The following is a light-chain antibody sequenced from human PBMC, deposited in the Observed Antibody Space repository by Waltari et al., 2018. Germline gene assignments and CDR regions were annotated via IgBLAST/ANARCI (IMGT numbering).Light chain of an antibody. CDR2: GAS. Sequence: EIVLTQSPGTLSLSPGERATLSCSASQTVRTTYLAWYQQKPGQAPTRLIYGASSRTTGIPDRFSGSGAGTDFALTISSLEPEDFAVYYCQQYDISPLTFGGGTRVEIK. J-gene: IGKJ4*01. CDR3: QQYDISPLT. V-gene: IGKV3-20*01. CDR1: QTVRTTY.